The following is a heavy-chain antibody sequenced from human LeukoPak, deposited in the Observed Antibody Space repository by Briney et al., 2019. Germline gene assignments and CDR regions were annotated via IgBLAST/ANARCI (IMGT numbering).Heavy chain of an antibody. D-gene: IGHD5-18*01. CDR3: ARVLYFRENSYAGPFDQ. J-gene: IGHJ4*02. V-gene: IGHV3-48*04. CDR1: GFTFSSYS. Sequence: GGSLRLSCAASGFTFSSYSMNWVRQAPGKGLEWVSYISSSSSTIYYADSVKGRFTISRDNDKNSLHLQMNSLRVEDTAVYYCARVLYFRENSYAGPFDQWGQGTLVTVSS. CDR2: ISSSSSTI.